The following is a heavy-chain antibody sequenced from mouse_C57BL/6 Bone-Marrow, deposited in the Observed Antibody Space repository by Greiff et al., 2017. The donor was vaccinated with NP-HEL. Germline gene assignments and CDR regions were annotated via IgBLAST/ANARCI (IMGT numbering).Heavy chain of an antibody. CDR3: AREGGLGWEGY. CDR2: IYPGSGNT. D-gene: IGHD3-1*01. V-gene: IGHV1-84*01. Sequence: QVQLQQSGPELVKPGASVKISCKASGYTFTDYYINWVKQRPGQGLEWIGWIYPGSGNTKYNEKFTGKATLTVDTSSSTASIQLRSLTSEDSAVYFCAREGGLGWEGYWGQGTTLTVSS. CDR1: GYTFTDYY. J-gene: IGHJ2*01.